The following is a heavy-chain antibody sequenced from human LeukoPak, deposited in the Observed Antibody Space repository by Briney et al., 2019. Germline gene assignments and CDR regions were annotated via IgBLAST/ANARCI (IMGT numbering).Heavy chain of an antibody. Sequence: GESLKVSCKASGYTFTTYAMNWVRQAPGQGLEWMGWINTNTGNPTYAQGFTGRFVFSLDTSVSTAYLQISSLKAEDTAVYYCARTLLGYYYYGMDVWGQGTTVTVSS. J-gene: IGHJ6*02. CDR2: INTNTGNP. V-gene: IGHV7-4-1*02. CDR1: GYTFTTYA. CDR3: ARTLLGYYYYGMDV.